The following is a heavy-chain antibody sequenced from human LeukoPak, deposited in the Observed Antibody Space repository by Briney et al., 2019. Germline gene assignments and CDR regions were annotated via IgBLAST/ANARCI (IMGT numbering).Heavy chain of an antibody. D-gene: IGHD5-18*01. CDR1: GFTFSSYW. Sequence: GGSLRLSCAASGFTFSSYWMHWVRQAPGKGLVWISRINSDGSGTSYADSVKGRFTISRDNAKNSLYLQMNSLRAEDTGVYYCARDGYSYGFFDYWGQGSLVTVSS. V-gene: IGHV3-74*01. J-gene: IGHJ4*02. CDR2: INSDGSGT. CDR3: ARDGYSYGFFDY.